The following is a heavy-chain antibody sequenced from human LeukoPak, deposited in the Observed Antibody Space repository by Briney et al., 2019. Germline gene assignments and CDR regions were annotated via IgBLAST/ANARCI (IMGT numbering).Heavy chain of an antibody. CDR1: GFTFSNYW. CDR3: ARDRSITNFGVVRRNKVGTLDV. J-gene: IGHJ6*04. Sequence: GGSLRLSCAASGFTFSNYWMHWVRQAPGKGLVWVSRIHTDGISTTYADSVKGRFTISRDNAKNTLYLQMNSLRAEDTAVYYCARDRSITNFGVVRRNKVGTLDVWGKGTTVIVSS. D-gene: IGHD3-3*01. V-gene: IGHV3-74*01. CDR2: IHTDGIST.